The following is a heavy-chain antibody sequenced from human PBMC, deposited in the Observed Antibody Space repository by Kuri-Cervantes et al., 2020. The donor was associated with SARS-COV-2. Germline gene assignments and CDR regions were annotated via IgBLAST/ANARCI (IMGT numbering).Heavy chain of an antibody. D-gene: IGHD3-3*01. V-gene: IGHV3-21*01. CDR3: ARESYDFWSGGVDY. J-gene: IGHJ4*02. CDR1: GFTFSSYS. CDR2: ISSSSSYI. Sequence: GESLKISCAASGFTFSSYSMNWVRQAPGKGLEWVSSISSSSSYIYYADSVKGRFTISRDNAKNSLYLQMNSLRAEDTAVYYCARESYDFWSGGVDYWGQGTLVTVS.